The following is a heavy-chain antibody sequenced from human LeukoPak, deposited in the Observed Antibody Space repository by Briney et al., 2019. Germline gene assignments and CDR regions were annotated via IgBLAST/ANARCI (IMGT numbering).Heavy chain of an antibody. CDR3: AITGAYSSGWYRRYFDY. J-gene: IGHJ4*02. CDR1: GGTFSSYA. CDR2: IIPIFGTA. Sequence: SVKVSCKASGGTFSSYAISWVRQAPGQGLLWMGGIIPIFGTANYAQKFQGRVTITADESTSTAYMELSSLRSEDTAVYYCAITGAYSSGWYRRYFDYWGQGTLVTVSS. V-gene: IGHV1-69*13. D-gene: IGHD6-19*01.